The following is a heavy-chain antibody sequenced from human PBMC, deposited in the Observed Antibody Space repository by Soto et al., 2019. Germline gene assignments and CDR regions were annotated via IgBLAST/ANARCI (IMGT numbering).Heavy chain of an antibody. D-gene: IGHD5-12*01. CDR3: ARDGYNFFYYYYGMDV. CDR1: GFTFSSYG. J-gene: IGHJ6*02. Sequence: GGSLRLSCAASGFTFSSYGMHWVRQAPGKGLEWVAVISYDGSNKYYADSVKGRFTISRDNSKNTLYLQMNSLRAEDTAVYYCARDGYNFFYYYYGMDVWGQGTTVTVSS. CDR2: ISYDGSNK. V-gene: IGHV3-30*03.